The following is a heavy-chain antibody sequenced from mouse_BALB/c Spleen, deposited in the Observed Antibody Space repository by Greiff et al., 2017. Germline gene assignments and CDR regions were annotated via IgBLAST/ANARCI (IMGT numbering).Heavy chain of an antibody. CDR1: GYTFTSYY. V-gene: IGHV1S81*02. CDR3: TRGLRLYYAMDY. D-gene: IGHD1-2*01. CDR2: INPSNGGT. J-gene: IGHJ4*01. Sequence: QVQLQQSGAELVKPGASVKLSCKASGYTFTSYYMYWVKQRPGQGLEWIGEINPSNGGTNFNEKFKSKATLTVDKSSSTAYMQLSSLTSEDSAVYYCTRGLRLYYAMDYWGQGTSVTVSS.